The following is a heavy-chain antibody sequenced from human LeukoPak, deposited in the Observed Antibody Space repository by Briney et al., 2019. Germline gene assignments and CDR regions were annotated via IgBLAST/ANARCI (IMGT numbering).Heavy chain of an antibody. CDR3: ARGLQYQLFKALRYYYMDV. V-gene: IGHV1-69*01. Sequence: SVKVSCKASGGTFSSHAIAWVRQAPGQGPEWMGGIVPISGIADYAQKFQGRVTITADEFTSTAYMELRSLTSDDTAVYYCARGLQYQLFKALRYYYMDVWGEGTTVTVSS. CDR2: IVPISGIA. CDR1: GGTFSSHA. J-gene: IGHJ6*03. D-gene: IGHD2-2*01.